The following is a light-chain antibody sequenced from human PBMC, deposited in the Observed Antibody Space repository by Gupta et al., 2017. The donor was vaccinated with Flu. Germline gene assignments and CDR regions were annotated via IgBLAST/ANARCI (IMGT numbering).Light chain of an antibody. Sequence: LTQPPSVSSSPRKTITISCTRTSDHIASTLLQWCQQRPGSAPATVIYDDDQRPSGAAGRFCGSVDSSSNAASLTISGLKGEDEADYYCQSWDSDTRAWVFGGGTKLTVL. CDR2: DDD. CDR3: QSWDSDTRAWV. J-gene: IGLJ3*02. V-gene: IGLV6-57*03. CDR1: SDHIASTL.